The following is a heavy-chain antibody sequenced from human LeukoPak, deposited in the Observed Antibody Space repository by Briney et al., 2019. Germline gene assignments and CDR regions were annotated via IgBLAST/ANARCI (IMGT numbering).Heavy chain of an antibody. CDR2: ISWNSGSV. CDR3: AKGFSSGWYLGPGDY. D-gene: IGHD6-19*01. J-gene: IGHJ4*02. CDR1: GFTFDDYA. Sequence: GGSLRLSCAASGFTFDDYAMHWVRQAPGKGLEWVSGISWNSGSVAYVDSVKGRFTISRDNANNSLYLQMNSLRAEDMALYYCAKGFSSGWYLGPGDYWGQGTLVTVSS. V-gene: IGHV3-9*03.